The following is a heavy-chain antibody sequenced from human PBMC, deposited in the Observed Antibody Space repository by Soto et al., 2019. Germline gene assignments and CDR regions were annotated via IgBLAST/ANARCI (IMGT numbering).Heavy chain of an antibody. CDR2: IKSKTDGGTT. CDR3: STPRYFDWLQPS. J-gene: IGHJ5*02. V-gene: IGHV3-15*01. Sequence: EVQLVESGGGLVKPGGSLRLSCAASGFTFSNAWMSWVRQAPGKGLEWVGHIKSKTDGGTTDYAAPVKGRFTISRDDSKNTLYLQMNSLKTEDTAVYYCSTPRYFDWLQPSWGQGTLVTVSS. CDR1: GFTFSNAW. D-gene: IGHD3-9*01.